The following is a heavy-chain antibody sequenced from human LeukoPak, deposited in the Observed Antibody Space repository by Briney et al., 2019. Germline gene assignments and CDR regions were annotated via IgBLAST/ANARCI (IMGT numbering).Heavy chain of an antibody. D-gene: IGHD3-22*01. V-gene: IGHV5-51*01. CDR3: ARHVRNYFDTKGVFDD. CDR2: IYPGDSDT. J-gene: IGHJ4*02. CDR1: EYSFSGHW. Sequence: GESLKISCKGSEYSFSGHWIAWVRQMPGKGLEWMGIIYPGDSDTRYSPSFQGQVTISADKSITTAYLQWSSLKASDSAMYYCARHVRNYFDTKGVFDDWGQGTLVTISS.